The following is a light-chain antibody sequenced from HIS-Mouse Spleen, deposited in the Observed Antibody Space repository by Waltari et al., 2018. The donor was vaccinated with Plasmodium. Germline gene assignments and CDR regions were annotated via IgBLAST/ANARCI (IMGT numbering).Light chain of an antibody. V-gene: IGLV2-11*01. CDR1: SRDVGCYNY. Sequence: QSALTQPRSVSGSPGQSVTISCTGTSRDVGCYNYVPWYQQHPGKAPKLMIYDVSKRPSGVPDRFSGSKSGNTASLTISGLQAEDEADYYCCSYAGSYTFVFGTGTKVTVL. CDR2: DVS. J-gene: IGLJ1*01. CDR3: CSYAGSYTFV.